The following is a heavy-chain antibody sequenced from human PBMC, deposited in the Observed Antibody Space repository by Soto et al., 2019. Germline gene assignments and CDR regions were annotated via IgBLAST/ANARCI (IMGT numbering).Heavy chain of an antibody. CDR1: GDTFRSHT. D-gene: IGHD2-2*01. CDR2: IIPLFGIP. CDR3: ARGGQRYCVSTSCYVY. J-gene: IGHJ4*02. V-gene: IGHV1-69*12. Sequence: QVQLVQSGAEVKKPGSSVKVSCKVSGDTFRSHTITWLRQTPGQGPEWMGGIIPLFGIPNYAQEFQGRVTITADESTSTAYMELSSLRSEDTAVCYCARGGQRYCVSTSCYVYWGQGPLVTVSS.